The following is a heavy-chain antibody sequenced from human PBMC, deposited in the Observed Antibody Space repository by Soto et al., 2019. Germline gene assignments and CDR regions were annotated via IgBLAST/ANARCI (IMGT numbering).Heavy chain of an antibody. CDR3: AKDVKDTVVWGVMAV. D-gene: IGHD3-10*01. J-gene: IGHJ6*04. CDR1: GFTFDDYA. CDR2: ISWNSGRI. V-gene: IGHV3-9*01. Sequence: EVQLVESGGDLVQPGRSLRLSCAASGFTFDDYAMHWVRQAPGKGLEWVSGISWNSGRIGYADSVKGRFTISRDNVKTSLYLQMNSLRAEDTPLCYCAKDVKDTVVWGVMAVWGKGTTVTVSS.